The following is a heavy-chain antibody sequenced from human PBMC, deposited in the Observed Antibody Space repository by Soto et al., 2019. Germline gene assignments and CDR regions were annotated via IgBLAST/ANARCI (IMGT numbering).Heavy chain of an antibody. Sequence: QVQLVESGGGVVQPGRSLRLSCAASGFTFSSYGMHWVRQAPGKGLEWVAVISYDGSNKYYADSVKGRFTISRDNSKNTLYLQMNSLRAEDTAVYYCAKDLRPLDIVATIFPCWFDPWGQRTLVTVSS. CDR1: GFTFSSYG. J-gene: IGHJ5*02. CDR3: AKDLRPLDIVATIFPCWFDP. V-gene: IGHV3-30*18. CDR2: ISYDGSNK. D-gene: IGHD5-12*01.